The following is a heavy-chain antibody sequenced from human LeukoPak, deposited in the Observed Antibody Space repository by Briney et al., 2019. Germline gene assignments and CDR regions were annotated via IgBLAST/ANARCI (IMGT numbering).Heavy chain of an antibody. Sequence: GGSLRLSCAASGFTFSSYAMHWVRQAPGKGLEYVSAISSNGDSTYCANSVKGRFTISRDNSKNTLYLQMGSLRVEDMAVYYCARGGGYRGYGQDYWGQGTLVTVSS. CDR1: GFTFSSYA. V-gene: IGHV3-64*01. CDR3: ARGGGYRGYGQDY. J-gene: IGHJ4*02. CDR2: ISSNGDST. D-gene: IGHD5-12*01.